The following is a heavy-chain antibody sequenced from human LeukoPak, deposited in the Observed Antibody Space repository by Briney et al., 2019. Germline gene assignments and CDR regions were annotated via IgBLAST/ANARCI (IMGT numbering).Heavy chain of an antibody. D-gene: IGHD3-10*01. CDR1: GFTFSSYA. Sequence: GGSLRLSCAASGFTFSSYAMHWVRQAPGRGLEWVAVISYDGSNKYYADSVKGRFTISRDNSKNTLYLQMNSLRTEDTAVYYCAKDWFGELGDYWGQGTLVTVSS. V-gene: IGHV3-30*04. CDR3: AKDWFGELGDY. J-gene: IGHJ4*02. CDR2: ISYDGSNK.